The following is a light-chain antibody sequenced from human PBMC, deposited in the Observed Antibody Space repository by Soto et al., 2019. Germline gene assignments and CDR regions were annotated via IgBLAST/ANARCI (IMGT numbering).Light chain of an antibody. V-gene: IGLV2-8*01. CDR3: SSYAGSNNFGV. Sequence: QSALTQPPSESGSPGQSVTISCTGTSSDVGGYNYVSWYQQHPGKAPKLMIYEVSKRPSGVPDRFSGSKSGNTASLTVSGLQAEDEADYYCSSYAGSNNFGVFGTGNKVTVL. CDR1: SSDVGGYNY. CDR2: EVS. J-gene: IGLJ1*01.